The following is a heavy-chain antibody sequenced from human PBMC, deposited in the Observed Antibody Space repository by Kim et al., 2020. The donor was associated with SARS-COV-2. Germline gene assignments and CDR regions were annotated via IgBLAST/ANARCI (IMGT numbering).Heavy chain of an antibody. CDR1: GFTFKSHA. J-gene: IGHJ4*02. CDR3: AKGPTTVSPFSHDF. Sequence: GGSLRLSCAASGFTFKSHAMTWVRQTPGKGLEWVSTLSGSGGSKYYADSVKGRFTISRDNSKNTVYLQMSTLKVDDTAIYFCAKGPTTVSPFSHDFWGQGTLVTVSS. V-gene: IGHV3-23*01. CDR2: LSGSGGSK. D-gene: IGHD4-17*01.